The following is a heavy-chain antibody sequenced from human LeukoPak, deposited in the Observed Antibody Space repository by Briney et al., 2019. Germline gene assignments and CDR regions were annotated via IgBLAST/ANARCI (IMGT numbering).Heavy chain of an antibody. V-gene: IGHV4-4*02. J-gene: IGHJ4*02. D-gene: IGHD3-3*01. CDR2: VHLDGRT. Sequence: PSETLSLACGVSGGSVTSTNWWTWVRQPPGKGLEWIGEVHLDGRTNYNPSLKSRLTMSVDLSENHISLKLTSVTAADTAVYYCAREGGFYRPLDYSGQGTLVTVSS. CDR1: GGSVTSTNW. CDR3: AREGGFYRPLDY.